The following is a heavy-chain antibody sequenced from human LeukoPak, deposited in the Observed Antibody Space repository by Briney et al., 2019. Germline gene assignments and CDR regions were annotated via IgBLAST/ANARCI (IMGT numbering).Heavy chain of an antibody. D-gene: IGHD3-3*01. CDR1: GYTFTSYD. CDR2: MNPNSGNT. Sequence: ASVKVSCKASGYTFTSYDINWVRQATGQGLEWMGWMNPNSGNTGYAQKFQGRVTMTRNTSISTAYMELSSLRSEDTAVYYCARGPTFWSGYFQGDYYYGMDVWGQGTTVTVSS. CDR3: ARGPTFWSGYFQGDYYYGMDV. V-gene: IGHV1-8*01. J-gene: IGHJ6*02.